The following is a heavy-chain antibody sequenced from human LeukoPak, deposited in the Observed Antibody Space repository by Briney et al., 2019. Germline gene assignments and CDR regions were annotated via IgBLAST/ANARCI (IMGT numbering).Heavy chain of an antibody. CDR3: AREGIVVAMGPGGYEDAFDI. Sequence: SETLSLTCAVYGGSFSGYYWSWIRQPPGKGLEWIGEINHSGSTNYNPSLKSRVTISVDTSKNQFSLKLSSVTAADTAVYYCAREGIVVAMGPGGYEDAFDIWGQGTMVTVSS. D-gene: IGHD2-2*01. V-gene: IGHV4-34*01. CDR1: GGSFSGYY. J-gene: IGHJ3*02. CDR2: INHSGST.